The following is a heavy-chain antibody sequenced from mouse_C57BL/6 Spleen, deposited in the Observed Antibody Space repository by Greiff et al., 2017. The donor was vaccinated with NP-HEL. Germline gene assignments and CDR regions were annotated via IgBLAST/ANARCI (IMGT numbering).Heavy chain of an antibody. CDR1: GYTFTDYY. J-gene: IGHJ2*01. Sequence: EVQLQQSGPELVKPGASVKISCKASGYTFTDYYMNWVKQSHGKSLEWIGDINPNNGGTSYNQKFKGKATLTVDKSSSTAYMELRSLTSEDSAVYYCASLYGSSYFLDYWGQGTTLTVSS. V-gene: IGHV1-26*01. CDR2: INPNNGGT. CDR3: ASLYGSSYFLDY. D-gene: IGHD1-1*01.